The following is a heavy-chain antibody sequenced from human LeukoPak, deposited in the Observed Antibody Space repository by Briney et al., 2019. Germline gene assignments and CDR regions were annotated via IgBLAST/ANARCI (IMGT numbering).Heavy chain of an antibody. J-gene: IGHJ4*02. CDR1: GGSFSGYY. CDR3: ARGRGGSYYCSGGSCYSIGFDY. D-gene: IGHD2-15*01. V-gene: IGHV4-34*01. CDR2: INHSGST. Sequence: SETLSPTCAVYGGSFSGYYWSWIRQPPGKGLEWIGEINHSGSTNYNPSLKSRVTISVDTSKNQFSLKLSSVTAADTAVYYCARGRGGSYYCSGGSCYSIGFDYWGQGTLVTVSS.